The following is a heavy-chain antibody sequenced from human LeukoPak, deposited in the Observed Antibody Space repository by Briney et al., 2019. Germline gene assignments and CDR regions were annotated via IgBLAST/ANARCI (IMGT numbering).Heavy chain of an antibody. J-gene: IGHJ4*02. CDR3: AREDFRSGSYYVDY. V-gene: IGHV3-7*03. CDR1: GFTFISYW. Sequence: PGGALRLSCVAPGFTFISYWMSWVRQAPGKGLEWVAHINQDGSDKSYVDAVRGRFTIFRDNAKNSLYLQMNSLRAEDTAVYYCAREDFRSGSYYVDYWGQGTLVTVSS. CDR2: INQDGSDK. D-gene: IGHD1-26*01.